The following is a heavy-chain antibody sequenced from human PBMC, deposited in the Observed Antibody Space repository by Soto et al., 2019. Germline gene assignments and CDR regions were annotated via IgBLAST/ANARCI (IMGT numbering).Heavy chain of an antibody. CDR1: GGSISSYY. D-gene: IGHD3-3*01. CDR3: ARSGLRFLEWFPVVANWFDP. J-gene: IGHJ5*02. Sequence: SETLSLTCTVSGGSISSYYWSWIRQPPGKGLEWIGYIYYSGSTNYNPSLKSRVTISVDTSKNQFSLKLSSVTAADTAVYYCARSGLRFLEWFPVVANWFDPWGQGTLVTVSS. CDR2: IYYSGST. V-gene: IGHV4-59*01.